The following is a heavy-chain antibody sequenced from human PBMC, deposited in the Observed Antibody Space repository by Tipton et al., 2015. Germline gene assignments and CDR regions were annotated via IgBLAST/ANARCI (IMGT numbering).Heavy chain of an antibody. CDR3: ARHKRSSLTSYYYHGMDV. CDR2: IYPHDSDT. V-gene: IGHV5-51*01. CDR1: GYSFPSYW. D-gene: IGHD2-2*01. Sequence: QLVQSGAEVKKPGESLKISCKGSGYSFPSYWIAWVRQMPGKGLEWMGIIYPHDSDTRYSPSFQGQVTISADKSISTAYLQWSSLKASDTAMYYCARHKRSSLTSYYYHGMDVWGQGTTVTVSS. J-gene: IGHJ6*02.